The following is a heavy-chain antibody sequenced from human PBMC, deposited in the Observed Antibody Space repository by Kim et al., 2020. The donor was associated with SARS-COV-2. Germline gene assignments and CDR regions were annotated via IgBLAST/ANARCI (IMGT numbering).Heavy chain of an antibody. J-gene: IGHJ6*02. Sequence: GGSLRLSCAASGFTVSSNYMSWVRQAPGKGLEWVSVIYSGGSTYYADSVKGRFTISRDNSKNTLYLQMNSLRAEDTAVYYCARVSLAYYYGMDVWGQGTTVTVSS. V-gene: IGHV3-53*01. CDR2: IYSGGST. CDR3: ARVSLAYYYGMDV. D-gene: IGHD2-8*01. CDR1: GFTVSSNY.